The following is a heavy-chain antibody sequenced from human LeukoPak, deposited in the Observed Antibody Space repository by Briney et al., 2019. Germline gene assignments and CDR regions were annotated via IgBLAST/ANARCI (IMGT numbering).Heavy chain of an antibody. J-gene: IGHJ2*01. V-gene: IGHV1-18*01. CDR3: ARDLGSGWSNWYFDL. Sequence: GASVKVSCKASGYTFTSYGISWVRQAPGQGLEWMGWISAYNGNTNYAQKLQGRVTMTTDTSTSTAYMDLRSLRSDDTAVYYCARDLGSGWSNWYFDLWRRGTLATVPS. CDR2: ISAYNGNT. CDR1: GYTFTSYG. D-gene: IGHD6-19*01.